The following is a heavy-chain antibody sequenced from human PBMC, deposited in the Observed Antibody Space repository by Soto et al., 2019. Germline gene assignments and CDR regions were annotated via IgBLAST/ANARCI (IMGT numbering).Heavy chain of an antibody. CDR3: AKDNEEIVVVPAATSDY. Sequence: PGGSLRLSCAASGFTFSSYAMSWVRQAPGKGLEWVSAISGSGGSTYYADSVKGRFTISRDNSKNTLYLQMNSLRAEDTAVYYCAKDNEEIVVVPAATSDYWGQGTLVTVSS. V-gene: IGHV3-23*01. D-gene: IGHD2-2*01. J-gene: IGHJ4*02. CDR2: ISGSGGST. CDR1: GFTFSSYA.